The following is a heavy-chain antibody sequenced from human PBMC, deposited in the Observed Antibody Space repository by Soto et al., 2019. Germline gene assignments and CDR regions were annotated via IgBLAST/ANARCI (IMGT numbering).Heavy chain of an antibody. D-gene: IGHD6-6*01. J-gene: IGHJ5*02. CDR2: IYYSGRT. V-gene: IGHV4-31*03. Sequence: SETLSLTCTVSGGSISSGGYYWSWIRQHPGKGLEWIGYIYYSGRTYYNPSLHSRVSIAVDTTEHQFSLKLTSVTAADTSVYYCARGSFSSSSSWFDPWGRGTLVTVSS. CDR1: GGSISSGGYY. CDR3: ARGSFSSSSSWFDP.